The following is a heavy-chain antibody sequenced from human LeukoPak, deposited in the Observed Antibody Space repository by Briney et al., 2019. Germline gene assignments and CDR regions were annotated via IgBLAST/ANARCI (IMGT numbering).Heavy chain of an antibody. CDR3: ARGALTTTSFDY. V-gene: IGHV1-8*01. CDR1: GYTFTSYD. D-gene: IGHD1-1*01. CDR2: MNPNSGNT. J-gene: IGHJ4*02. Sequence: ASVKVSCKAPGYTFTSYDINWVRQATGQGLEWMGWMNPNSGNTGYAQKFQGRVTMTRNTSISTAYMELSSLRSEDTAVYYCARGALTTTSFDYWGQGTLVTVSS.